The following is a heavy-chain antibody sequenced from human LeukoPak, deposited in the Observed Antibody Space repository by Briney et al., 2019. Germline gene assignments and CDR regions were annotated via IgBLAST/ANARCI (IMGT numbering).Heavy chain of an antibody. CDR1: GFTFSSYA. D-gene: IGHD2-2*02. J-gene: IGHJ6*03. CDR2: ISGSGRTT. Sequence: GGSLRLSCAASGFTFSSYAMSWVRQAPAKGLEWVSVISGSGRTTYYTDSVKGRFTISRDNSKNTLYLQMNSLRAEDTAVYYCAKVNVEIPVTINYYMDVWGKGTTVTVSS. CDR3: AKVNVEIPVTINYYMDV. V-gene: IGHV3-23*01.